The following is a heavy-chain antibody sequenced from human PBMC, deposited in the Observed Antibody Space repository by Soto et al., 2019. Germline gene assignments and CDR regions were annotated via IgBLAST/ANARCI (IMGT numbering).Heavy chain of an antibody. CDR3: ARGLRLGSGSYVY. V-gene: IGHV4-34*01. D-gene: IGHD1-26*01. Sequence: SETLSLTCAVYGGSFSGYYWSWIRQPPGKGLEWIGEINHSGSTNYNPSLKSRVTISVDTSKNQFSLKLSSVTAADTGVYYCARGLRLGSGSYVYWGQGTLVTVSS. CDR2: INHSGST. J-gene: IGHJ4*02. CDR1: GGSFSGYY.